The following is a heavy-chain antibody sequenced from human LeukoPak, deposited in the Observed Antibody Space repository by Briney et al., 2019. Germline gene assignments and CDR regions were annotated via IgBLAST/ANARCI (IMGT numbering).Heavy chain of an antibody. Sequence: SETLSLTCTVSGGSISSYYWSWIRQPPGKGLEWIGYIYYSGYTNYNPSLKSRVTISVDTSKNQFSLKLSSVTAADAAVYYCARTTMVRGTYYMDVWGKGTTVTISS. V-gene: IGHV4-59*01. CDR1: GGSISSYY. J-gene: IGHJ6*03. CDR3: ARTTMVRGTYYMDV. D-gene: IGHD3-10*01. CDR2: IYYSGYT.